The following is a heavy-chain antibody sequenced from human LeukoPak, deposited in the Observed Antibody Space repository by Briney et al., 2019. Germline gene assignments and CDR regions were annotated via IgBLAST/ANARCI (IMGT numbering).Heavy chain of an antibody. CDR1: GFTFSSYE. V-gene: IGHV3-48*03. J-gene: IGHJ6*02. CDR3: ARGSSSTNGLYGMDV. D-gene: IGHD2-2*01. Sequence: PGGSLRLSCAASGFTFSSYEMNWVRQAPGKGLEWVSYISSSGSTIYYADSVKGRFTISRDNAKNSLYLQMNSLRAEDTAVYYCARGSSSTNGLYGMDVWGQGTTVTVSS. CDR2: ISSSGSTI.